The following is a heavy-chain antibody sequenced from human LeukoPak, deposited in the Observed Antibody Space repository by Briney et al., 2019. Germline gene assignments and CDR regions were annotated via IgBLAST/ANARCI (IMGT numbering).Heavy chain of an antibody. J-gene: IGHJ5*02. D-gene: IGHD2-21*02. Sequence: GESLKISCKGSEDSFTNYWIGWVRQMPGKGLECMGIIYPGDSDTRYSPSFQGQVTISADKSSSTAYLQWSSLKASDTAMYYCARLPYCGGDCYPNWFDTWGQGTLVTVSS. CDR1: EDSFTNYW. V-gene: IGHV5-51*01. CDR3: ARLPYCGGDCYPNWFDT. CDR2: IYPGDSDT.